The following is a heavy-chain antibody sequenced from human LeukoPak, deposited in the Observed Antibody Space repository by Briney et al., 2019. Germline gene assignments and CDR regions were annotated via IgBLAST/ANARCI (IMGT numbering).Heavy chain of an antibody. CDR1: GYSFTGYY. D-gene: IGHD3-9*01. V-gene: IGHV1-2*02. J-gene: IGHJ4*02. CDR3: ATSYYDILTGYRPLAY. CDR2: IHPNSGGT. Sequence: ASVKVSCKASGYSFTGYYLHWVRQAPGQGLEWMGWIHPNSGGTNYAQKFQGRVTMTRDTSISTAYMELSSLRSEDTAVYYCATSYYDILTGYRPLAYWGQGTLVTVSS.